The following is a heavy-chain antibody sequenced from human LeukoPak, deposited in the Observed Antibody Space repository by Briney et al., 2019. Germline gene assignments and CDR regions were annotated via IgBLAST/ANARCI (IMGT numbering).Heavy chain of an antibody. J-gene: IGHJ4*02. V-gene: IGHV1-69*04. Sequence: SVKVSCKASGGTFSSYTISWVRQAPGQGLEWIGRIIPILGIANYAQKFQGRVTITADKSTSTAYMELSSLRSEDTAVYYCARDGGAAAGTLDYWGQGTLVTVSS. CDR3: ARDGGAAAGTLDY. CDR1: GGTFSSYT. D-gene: IGHD6-13*01. CDR2: IIPILGIA.